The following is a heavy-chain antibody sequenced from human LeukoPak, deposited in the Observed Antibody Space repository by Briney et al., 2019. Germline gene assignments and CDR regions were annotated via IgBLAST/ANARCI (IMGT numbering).Heavy chain of an antibody. Sequence: GASVKVSCKASGGTFSSYAISWVRQAPGQGLEWMGWINPNSGGTNYAQKFQGWVTMTRDTSISTAYMELRSLRSDDTAVYYCARGSTSPPGSSSSDSNWFDPWGQGTLVTVSS. D-gene: IGHD6-13*01. CDR3: ARGSTSPPGSSSSDSNWFDP. CDR2: INPNSGGT. CDR1: GGTFSSYA. J-gene: IGHJ5*02. V-gene: IGHV1-2*04.